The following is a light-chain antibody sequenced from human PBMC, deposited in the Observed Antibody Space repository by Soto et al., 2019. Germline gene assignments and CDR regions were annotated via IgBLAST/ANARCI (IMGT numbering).Light chain of an antibody. CDR3: IHYDHLPPLT. CDR2: DAS. Sequence: DIQMTQSPSSLSASVGDRVTITCQASQDITNYLNWYQQKPGKAPKLLIYDASNLETGVPSRFSGSRSGTDFSFTISNLQPEDIATYFCIHYDHLPPLTFGGGTKVEIK. V-gene: IGKV1-33*01. J-gene: IGKJ4*01. CDR1: QDITNY.